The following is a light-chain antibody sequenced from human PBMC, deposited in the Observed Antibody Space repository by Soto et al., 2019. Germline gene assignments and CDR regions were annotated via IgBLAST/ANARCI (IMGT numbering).Light chain of an antibody. CDR1: QIINKW. CDR2: AAS. J-gene: IGKJ3*01. Sequence: DIQMTQSPSSVSASVGDRVTITCRASQIINKWLAWYQQKPGKAPTLLIYAASTLQSGVPSRFRGSGSGTDFTLTISSLQPEDFATYYCQQANSFPFPFGPGTKVDIK. CDR3: QQANSFPFP. V-gene: IGKV1-12*02.